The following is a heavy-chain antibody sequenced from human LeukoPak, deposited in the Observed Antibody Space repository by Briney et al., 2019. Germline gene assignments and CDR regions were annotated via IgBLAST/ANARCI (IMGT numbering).Heavy chain of an antibody. V-gene: IGHV3-23*05. CDR1: GFTFSAYA. J-gene: IGHJ4*02. CDR2: IGSDNKP. D-gene: IGHD3-10*01. Sequence: PGGSLRLSCEASGFTFSAYAMTWVRQAPGQGLEWVSSIGSDNKPHYSESVKGRFTISRDNSKNTLYLQMNSLRAEDTAVYYCASLWFGSVDYWGQGTLVTVSS. CDR3: ASLWFGSVDY.